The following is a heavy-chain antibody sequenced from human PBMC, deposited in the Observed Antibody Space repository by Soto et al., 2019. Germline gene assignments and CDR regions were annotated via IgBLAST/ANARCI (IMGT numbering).Heavy chain of an antibody. J-gene: IGHJ4*02. Sequence: GASVKVSCKASGYTFTSYAMHWVRQAPGQRLEWMGWINAGNGNTKYSQKFQGRVTITRDTSASTAYMELSSLRSEDTAVYYCARDVKIRNIVVVPAAPDDYWGQGTLVTVSS. CDR3: ARDVKIRNIVVVPAAPDDY. D-gene: IGHD2-2*01. CDR1: GYTFTSYA. V-gene: IGHV1-3*01. CDR2: INAGNGNT.